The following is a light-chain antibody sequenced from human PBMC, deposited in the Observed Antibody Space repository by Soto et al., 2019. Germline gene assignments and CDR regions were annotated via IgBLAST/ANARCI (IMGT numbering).Light chain of an antibody. J-gene: IGLJ2*01. CDR2: YDT. Sequence: SYELTQPPSVSVAPGKTARIPCGGENIGSKSVHWNQQKPGQAPVLVLYYDTDRPFGIPERFSGSKSGNTATLTISWVEAGDEADYYCQVWDSSRDQVVFGGGTKLTVL. CDR3: QVWDSSRDQVV. CDR1: NIGSKS. V-gene: IGLV3-21*04.